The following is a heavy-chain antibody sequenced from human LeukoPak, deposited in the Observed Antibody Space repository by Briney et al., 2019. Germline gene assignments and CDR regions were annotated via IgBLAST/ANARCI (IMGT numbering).Heavy chain of an antibody. V-gene: IGHV3-7*01. CDR2: IEQDGSEK. CDR3: ARVDPKRGYSSY. Sequence: GGSLRLSCAASGFTLSSYWMSWVRQAPGKGLEWVANIEQDGSEKYYVDSVKGRFTISRDNAKNSLYLQMNSLRAEDTAVYYCARVDPKRGYSSYWGQGTLVTVSS. J-gene: IGHJ4*02. CDR1: GFTLSSYW. D-gene: IGHD5-18*01.